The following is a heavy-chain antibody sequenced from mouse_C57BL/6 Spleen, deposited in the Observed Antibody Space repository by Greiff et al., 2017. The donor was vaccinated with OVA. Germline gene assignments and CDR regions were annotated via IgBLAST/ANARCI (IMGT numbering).Heavy chain of an antibody. CDR2: INPSTGGT. D-gene: IGHD1-1*02. CDR3: ARRGVGRADY. CDR1: GYSFTGYY. V-gene: IGHV1-42*01. J-gene: IGHJ2*01. Sequence: VQLQQSGPELVKPGASVKISCKASGYSFTGYYMNWVKQSPEKSLEWIGEINPSTGGTTYNQKVKAKATLTVDKSSSTAYMQLKSLTSEDSAVYYCARRGVGRADYWGQGTTLTVSS.